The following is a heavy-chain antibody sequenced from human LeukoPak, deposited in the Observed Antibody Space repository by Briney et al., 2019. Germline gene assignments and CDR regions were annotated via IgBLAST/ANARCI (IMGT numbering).Heavy chain of an antibody. CDR1: GFTFDDYG. V-gene: IGHV3-20*01. CDR2: INWNGGST. J-gene: IGHJ3*02. D-gene: IGHD6-19*01. CDR3: ARVDSSGWWGAFDI. Sequence: GGSLRLSCAASGFTFDDYGMSWVRQAPGEGLEWVSGINWNGGSTGYADSVKGRFTISRDNAKNSLYLQMNSLRAEDTALYHCARVDSSGWWGAFDIWGQGTMVTVSS.